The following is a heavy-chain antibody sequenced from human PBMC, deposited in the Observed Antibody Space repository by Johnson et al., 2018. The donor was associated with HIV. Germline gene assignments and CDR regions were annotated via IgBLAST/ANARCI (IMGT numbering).Heavy chain of an antibody. CDR2: IRYDGNNK. CDR1: GFTFSSYA. D-gene: IGHD2-21*01. Sequence: QMLLVESGGGVVQPGRSLRLSCAASGFTFSSYAMHWVRQAPGKGLEGVAFIRYDGNNKYSADSGKGRFTISRDNSTNTLYLQMNSLRDEDTALYYCAKGRIGGALGAFDIWRHGTMVTVSS. J-gene: IGHJ3*02. V-gene: IGHV3-30*02. CDR3: AKGRIGGALGAFDI.